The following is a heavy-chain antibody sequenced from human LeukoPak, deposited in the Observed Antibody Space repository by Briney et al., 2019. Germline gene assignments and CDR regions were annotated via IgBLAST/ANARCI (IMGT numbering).Heavy chain of an antibody. CDR2: IPYSGTT. V-gene: IGHV4-30-4*08. J-gene: IGHJ3*02. CDR3: ARADPGDAFDI. Sequence: SQTLSLTCTVSSASISSGGYYWSWIRQPPGKGLEWIAYIPYSGTTYNNPSLKRRLTISMNTSKNQFSLTLSSVTAADTAVYYCARADPGDAFDIWGQGTMVTVSS. CDR1: SASISSGGYY.